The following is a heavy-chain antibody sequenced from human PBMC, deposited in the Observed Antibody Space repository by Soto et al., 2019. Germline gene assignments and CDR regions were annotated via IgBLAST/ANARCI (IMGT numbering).Heavy chain of an antibody. CDR1: GGTFSSYA. CDR3: ASQYYDCWSGYEHRSYYFDY. D-gene: IGHD3-3*01. V-gene: IGHV1-69*01. J-gene: IGHJ4*02. Sequence: QVQLVQSGAEVKKPGSSVKVSCKASGGTFSSYAISWVRQAPGQGLEWMGGIIPIFGTANYAQKFQGRVTITADESTSTAYMELSSLRSEDTAVYYCASQYYDCWSGYEHRSYYFDYWGQGTLVTVSS. CDR2: IIPIFGTA.